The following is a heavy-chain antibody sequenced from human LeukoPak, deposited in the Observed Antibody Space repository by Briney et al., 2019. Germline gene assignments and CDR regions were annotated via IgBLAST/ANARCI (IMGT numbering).Heavy chain of an antibody. J-gene: IGHJ4*02. Sequence: PSETLSLTCAVYGGSFSGYYWSWIRQPPGKGLEWIGEINHSGSTNYNPSLKSRVTISVDTSKNQFSLKLSSVTAADTAVYYCARYDYYDSSGYYPFDYRGQGTLVTVSS. D-gene: IGHD3-22*01. CDR2: INHSGST. CDR3: ARYDYYDSSGYYPFDY. CDR1: GGSFSGYY. V-gene: IGHV4-34*01.